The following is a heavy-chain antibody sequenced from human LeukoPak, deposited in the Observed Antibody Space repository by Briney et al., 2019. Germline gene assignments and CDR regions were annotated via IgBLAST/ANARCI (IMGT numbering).Heavy chain of an antibody. CDR2: IYDSGST. D-gene: IGHD5-24*01. Sequence: SETLFLTCSVSRGSISSGTHYWGWPRQPPGKGLEWIGSIYDSGSTYYHPSLKSRLTISLDTSKNQFSLKLTSVTAADTALFYCARHRGDGYNLPFDYWGQGTLVTVSS. V-gene: IGHV4-39*01. CDR1: RGSISSGTHY. CDR3: ARHRGDGYNLPFDY. J-gene: IGHJ4*02.